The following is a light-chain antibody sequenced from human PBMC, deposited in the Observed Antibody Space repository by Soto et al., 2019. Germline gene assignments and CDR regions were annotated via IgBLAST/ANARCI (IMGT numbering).Light chain of an antibody. CDR3: AAWDDRLKGVV. CDR2: NNN. J-gene: IGLJ2*01. CDR1: SSDIGSNT. Sequence: QSVLTQPPSASGTPGQRVTISCSGGSSDIGSNTVNWYQQLPGTAPKLLIYNNNQRPSGVPDRFSGSKSGTSASLAISGLQSEYEADYYCAAWDDRLKGVVFGGGTKVTVL. V-gene: IGLV1-44*01.